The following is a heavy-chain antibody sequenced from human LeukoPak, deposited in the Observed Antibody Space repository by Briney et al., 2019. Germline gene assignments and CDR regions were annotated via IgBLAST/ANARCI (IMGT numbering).Heavy chain of an antibody. D-gene: IGHD4-17*01. V-gene: IGHV3-48*04. CDR1: AFNVSGYT. CDR3: ARGLTTVTHSGYFDY. J-gene: IGHJ4*02. Sequence: GGSLRLSCAASAFNVSGYTVNWVRQAPGKGLEWVSYIGSSSSTIYYADSVKGRFTISRDNAKNSLYLQMNSLRAEDTAVYYCARGLTTVTHSGYFDYWGQGTLVTVSS. CDR2: IGSSSSTI.